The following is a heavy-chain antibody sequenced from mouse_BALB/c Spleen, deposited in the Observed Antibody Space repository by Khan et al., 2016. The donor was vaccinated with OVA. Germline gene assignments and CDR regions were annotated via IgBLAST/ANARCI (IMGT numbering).Heavy chain of an antibody. D-gene: IGHD1-1*01. J-gene: IGHJ4*01. CDR1: GFTFSSYG. Sequence: EVELVESGGDLVKPGGSLKLSCAASGFTFSSYGMSWVRQTPDKRLEWVAIISTSGRYTYYPDSVKGRFTISRDNAKNILYMQMSSRKSEDTAMYYCARCLYCSSYDYYAMDYWGQGTSVTVSS. CDR2: ISTSGRYT. CDR3: ARCLYCSSYDYYAMDY. V-gene: IGHV5-6*01.